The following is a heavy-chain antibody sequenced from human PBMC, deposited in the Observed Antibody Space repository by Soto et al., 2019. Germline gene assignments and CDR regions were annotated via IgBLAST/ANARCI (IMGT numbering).Heavy chain of an antibody. CDR2: ISAYNGNT. CDR1: GYTFTSYG. V-gene: IGHV1-18*01. Sequence: QVQLVQSGAEVKKPGASVKVSCKASGYTFTSYGISWVRQAPGQGLEWMGWISAYNGNTNYAQKLQGRVTMTTATSTRTASMELTSLRSDDTAVYYCARDRGASGMDVWGQGTTVTVSS. J-gene: IGHJ6*02. CDR3: ARDRGASGMDV.